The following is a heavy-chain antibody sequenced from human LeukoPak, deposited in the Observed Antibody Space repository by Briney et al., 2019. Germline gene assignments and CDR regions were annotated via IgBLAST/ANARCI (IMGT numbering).Heavy chain of an antibody. D-gene: IGHD2-8*01. Sequence: PSETLSLTCAVFGGSFSGYYWSWIRQPPGKGLEWIGEINHSGSTNYNPSLKSRVTISVDTSKNQFSLKLTSVTPADTAVYNCARRVMMRGALDRDCTNGVCPRFDYWGQGTLVTVSS. V-gene: IGHV4-34*01. CDR1: GGSFSGYY. CDR3: ARRVMMRGALDRDCTNGVCPRFDY. J-gene: IGHJ4*02. CDR2: INHSGST.